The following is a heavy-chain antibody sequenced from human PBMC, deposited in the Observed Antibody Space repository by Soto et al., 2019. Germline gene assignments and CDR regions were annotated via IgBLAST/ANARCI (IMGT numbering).Heavy chain of an antibody. J-gene: IGHJ4*02. CDR1: GLTFSSYG. D-gene: IGHD1-26*01. CDR3: ASQSGSYYNY. Sequence: QVQLVESGGGVVQPGRSLRRSCAASGLTFSSYGMHWVRQAPGKGLEWVAVIWYDGSNKYYADSVKGRFTISRDNSKNTLYLQMNSLRAEDTAVYYCASQSGSYYNYWGQGTLVTVSS. CDR2: IWYDGSNK. V-gene: IGHV3-33*01.